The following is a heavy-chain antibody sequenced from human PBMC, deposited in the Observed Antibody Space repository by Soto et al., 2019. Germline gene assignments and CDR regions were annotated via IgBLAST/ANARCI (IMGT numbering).Heavy chain of an antibody. CDR1: GGSINSYY. J-gene: IGHJ3*02. D-gene: IGHD6-19*01. CDR2: IYYSGST. CDR3: ARVPWQWLGGYAFDI. V-gene: IGHV4-59*01. Sequence: QVQLQESGPGLVKPSETLSLTCTVSGGSINSYYWSWIRQPPGKGLEWIGYIYYSGSTNYNPSLKGRAAKSGDTSKNQFTLKLSSVTAEDTAVYYCARVPWQWLGGYAFDIWGQGTMVTVSS.